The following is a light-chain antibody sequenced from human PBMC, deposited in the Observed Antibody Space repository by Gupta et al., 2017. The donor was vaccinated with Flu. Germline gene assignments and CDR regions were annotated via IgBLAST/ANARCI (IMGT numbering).Light chain of an antibody. CDR1: ALPKKY. J-gene: IGLJ3*02. CDR3: YSTYSSGNPGGV. CDR2: EDS. V-gene: IGLV3-10*01. Sequence: YELTQRPSVPVSPGQTARITCSGDALPKKYSYWNQQKSGQAPVLVIYEDSKRPSGIPERFSGSSSGTMATLTISGAQVEDEADYYCYSTYSSGNPGGVFGGGTKLTVL.